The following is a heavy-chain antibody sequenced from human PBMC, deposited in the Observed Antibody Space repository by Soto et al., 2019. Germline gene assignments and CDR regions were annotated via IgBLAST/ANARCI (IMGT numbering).Heavy chain of an antibody. J-gene: IGHJ4*02. D-gene: IGHD3-16*01. Sequence: GASVKVSCKASGYTFTNYAIHWVRQAPGQRLEWMGWINAGNGNTKYSQKFQGRVTITRDTSASTAYMELSSLRSEDTAVYYCARGDFLTYDDYWGQGTLVTVSS. CDR2: INAGNGNT. CDR1: GYTFTNYA. V-gene: IGHV1-3*01. CDR3: ARGDFLTYDDY.